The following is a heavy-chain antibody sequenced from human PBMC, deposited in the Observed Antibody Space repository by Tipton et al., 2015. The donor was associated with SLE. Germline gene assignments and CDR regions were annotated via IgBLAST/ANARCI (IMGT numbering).Heavy chain of an antibody. D-gene: IGHD2-15*01. J-gene: IGHJ4*02. Sequence: GSLRLSCAASGFTFSSYEMNWVRQAPGKGLEWVSYISSSGSTIYYADSVKGRFTISRDNAKNSLYLQMNSLRAEDTAVYYCARVGSMGGGFFDYWGQGTPVTVSS. CDR2: ISSSGSTI. V-gene: IGHV3-48*03. CDR3: ARVGSMGGGFFDY. CDR1: GFTFSSYE.